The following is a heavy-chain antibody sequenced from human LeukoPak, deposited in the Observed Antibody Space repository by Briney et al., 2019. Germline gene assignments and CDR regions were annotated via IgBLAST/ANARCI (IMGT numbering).Heavy chain of an antibody. Sequence: PGGSLRLSCAASGFTFSSYWMSWVRQAPGKGLEWVANIKQDGSEKYYVDSVKGRFTISRDNSKNTLYLQMNSLRAEDTAVYYCAKDHTHYYGSGSPLEQTYYYYYMDVWGKGTTVTVSS. CDR2: IKQDGSEK. CDR1: GFTFSSYW. V-gene: IGHV3-7*01. J-gene: IGHJ6*03. D-gene: IGHD3-10*01. CDR3: AKDHTHYYGSGSPLEQTYYYYYMDV.